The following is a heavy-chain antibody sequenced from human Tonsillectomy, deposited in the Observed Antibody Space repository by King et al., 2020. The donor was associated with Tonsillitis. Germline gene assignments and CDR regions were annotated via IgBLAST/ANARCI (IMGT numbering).Heavy chain of an antibody. V-gene: IGHV5-51*01. CDR3: VLLGVRGVIITRFDY. Sequence: QLVQSGAEVKKPGESLKISCKGSGYSFTSYWIGWVRQMPGKGLEWMGIIYPGDSDTRYSPSFQDQVTISADKSISTAYLQWSSLKASDTAMYYCVLLGVRGVIITRFDYWGQGTLVTVSS. D-gene: IGHD3-10*01. J-gene: IGHJ4*02. CDR1: GYSFTSYW. CDR2: IYPGDSDT.